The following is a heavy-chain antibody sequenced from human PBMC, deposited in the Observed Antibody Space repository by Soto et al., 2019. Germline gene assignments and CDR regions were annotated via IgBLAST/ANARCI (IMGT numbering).Heavy chain of an antibody. CDR1: GGSISGYY. V-gene: IGHV4-59*08. CDR2: IYYSGST. J-gene: IGHJ4*02. Sequence: QVQLQESGPGLVKPSETLSLTCTVSGGSISGYYWTWIRRPPGRGLEWIGNIYYSGSTHYNPSPTSRVTISLHTSKNQFSLRLSFVSATDTAVYYCARQSSSREYYFDYWGQGTLVTVSS. CDR3: ARQSSSREYYFDY.